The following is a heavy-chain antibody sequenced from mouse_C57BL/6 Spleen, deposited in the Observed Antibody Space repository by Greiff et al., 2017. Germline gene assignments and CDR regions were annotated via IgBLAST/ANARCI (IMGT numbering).Heavy chain of an antibody. CDR1: GFTFSSYA. CDR2: ISDGGSYT. CDR3: ATVGDYDEEAYYYAMDY. V-gene: IGHV5-4*03. J-gene: IGHJ4*01. D-gene: IGHD2-4*01. Sequence: EVKLMESGGGLVKPGGSLKLSCAASGFTFSSYAMSWVRQTPEKRLEWVATISDGGSYTYYPDNVKGRFTISRDNAKNNLYLQMCHLKSEDTAMYYCATVGDYDEEAYYYAMDYWGQGTSVTVSS.